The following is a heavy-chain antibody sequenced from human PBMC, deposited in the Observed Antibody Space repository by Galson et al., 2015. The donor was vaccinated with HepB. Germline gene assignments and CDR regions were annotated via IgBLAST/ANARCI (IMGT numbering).Heavy chain of an antibody. V-gene: IGHV1-2*02. CDR2: INPNSGGT. CDR1: GYTLTGYY. J-gene: IGHJ3*02. Sequence: SVKVSCKASGYTLTGYYMHWVRQAPGQGLEWMGWINPNSGGTNYAQKFQGRVTMTRDTSISTAYMELSRLRSDDTAVYYCAREQLEQLDAFDIWGQGTMVTVSS. CDR3: AREQLEQLDAFDI. D-gene: IGHD1/OR15-1a*01.